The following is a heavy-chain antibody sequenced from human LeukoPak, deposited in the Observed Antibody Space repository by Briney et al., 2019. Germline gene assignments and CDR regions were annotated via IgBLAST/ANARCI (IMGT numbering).Heavy chain of an antibody. J-gene: IGHJ6*03. CDR1: GYTFTSYG. Sequence: ASVKVSCKASGYTFTSYGISWVRQAPGQGLEWMGWISAYNGNTNYAQKLQGRVTMTTDTSASTAYMELSSLRSEDTAVYYCASGPARLTMAVWGKGTTVTVSS. CDR3: ASGPARLTMAV. CDR2: ISAYNGNT. D-gene: IGHD6-25*01. V-gene: IGHV1-18*04.